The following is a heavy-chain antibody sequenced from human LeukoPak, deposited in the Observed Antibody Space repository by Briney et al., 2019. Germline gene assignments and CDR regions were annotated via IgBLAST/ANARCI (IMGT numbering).Heavy chain of an antibody. J-gene: IGHJ4*02. Sequence: ASVKVSCKASGYTFTGYYMHWVRLAPGQGLEWMGWINPNSGGTNYAQKFQGRVTMTRDTSISTAYMELSRLRSDDTAVYYCARPGRYSYAPLVDGEFDYWGQGTLVTVSS. V-gene: IGHV1-2*02. CDR3: ARPGRYSYAPLVDGEFDY. CDR1: GYTFTGYY. CDR2: INPNSGGT. D-gene: IGHD5-18*01.